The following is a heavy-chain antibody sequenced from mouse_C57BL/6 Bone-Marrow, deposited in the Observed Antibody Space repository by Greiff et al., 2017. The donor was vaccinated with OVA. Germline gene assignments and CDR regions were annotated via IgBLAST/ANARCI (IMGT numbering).Heavy chain of an antibody. CDR1: GYTFTSYW. Sequence: QVQLQQPGAELVMPGASVKLSCKASGYTFTSYWMHWVKQRPGQGLEWIGEIDPSDGYTNYNQKFKGKSTLTVDKSSSTAYMQLSSLTSEDSAVYYCAREGTTVVAPDYWGQGTTLTVSS. V-gene: IGHV1-69*01. CDR2: IDPSDGYT. D-gene: IGHD1-1*01. J-gene: IGHJ2*01. CDR3: AREGTTVVAPDY.